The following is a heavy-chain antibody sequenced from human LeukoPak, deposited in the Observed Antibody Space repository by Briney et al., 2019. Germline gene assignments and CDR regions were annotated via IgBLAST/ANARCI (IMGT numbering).Heavy chain of an antibody. CDR3: ARDSYYGSGSSNWYFDL. D-gene: IGHD3-10*01. CDR2: IYSGGST. Sequence: PGGSLRLSCAASGFTVSSNYMSWVRQAPGKGLEWVSVIYSGGSTYYADSVKGRFTISRDNAKNSLYLQMNSLRAEDTAVYYCARDSYYGSGSSNWYFDLWGRGTLVTVSS. V-gene: IGHV3-66*01. J-gene: IGHJ2*01. CDR1: GFTVSSNY.